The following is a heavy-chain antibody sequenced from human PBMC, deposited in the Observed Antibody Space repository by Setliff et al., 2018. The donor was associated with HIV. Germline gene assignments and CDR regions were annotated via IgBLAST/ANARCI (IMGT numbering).Heavy chain of an antibody. CDR2: INPSDGST. D-gene: IGHD6-13*01. J-gene: IGHJ4*02. CDR1: GYTFTNYY. CDR3: AKTIAASATLPFDF. V-gene: IGHV1-46*01. Sequence: ASVKVSCKASGYTFTNYYIHWVRQAPGQGLEWMGVINPSDGSTSYAQKFQGSVTMTEDTSTNTVYMEVSSLRSEDTAVYYCAKTIAASATLPFDFWGQGTLVTVSS.